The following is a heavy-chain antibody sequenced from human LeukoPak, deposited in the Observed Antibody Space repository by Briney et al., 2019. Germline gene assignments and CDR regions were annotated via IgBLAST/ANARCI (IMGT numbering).Heavy chain of an antibody. Sequence: SGGSLRLXCTASGFIISTFAMAWVHQAPGKGLEWVAGILGSGTTYYSDSVKGRFTISKDNSKKVVYLQMNSLRVEDTAIYYCAKDLHYNDGRWEFDPWGQGTLVTVSS. V-gene: IGHV3-23*01. J-gene: IGHJ5*02. CDR3: AKDLHYNDGRWEFDP. CDR1: GFIISTFA. D-gene: IGHD5-24*01. CDR2: ILGSGTT.